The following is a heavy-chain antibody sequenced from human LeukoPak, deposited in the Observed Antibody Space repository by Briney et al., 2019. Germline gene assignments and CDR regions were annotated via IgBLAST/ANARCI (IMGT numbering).Heavy chain of an antibody. Sequence: GGSLRLSSAASGFTFSSYAMCWVRPAPGKGVEWVSAISGSGGSTYYADSVKGLFTISRDNSKNTLYLQMNSLRAEDTAVYYCAKDSDMPDIWGQGTMVTVSS. V-gene: IGHV3-23*01. J-gene: IGHJ3*02. D-gene: IGHD2-2*01. CDR3: AKDSDMPDI. CDR2: ISGSGGST. CDR1: GFTFSSYA.